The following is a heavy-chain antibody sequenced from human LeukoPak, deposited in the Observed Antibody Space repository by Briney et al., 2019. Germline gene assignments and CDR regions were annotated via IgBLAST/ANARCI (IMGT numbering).Heavy chain of an antibody. Sequence: GGSLRLSCAASGFTVSSNYMSWVRQAPGKGLEWVSVIYSGGSTYYADSVKGRFTISRHNSKNTLYLQMNSLRAEGTAVYYCAREPPLYCSGGSCYSIWGQGTLVTVSS. V-gene: IGHV3-53*04. D-gene: IGHD2-15*01. CDR1: GFTVSSNY. CDR3: AREPPLYCSGGSCYSI. J-gene: IGHJ4*02. CDR2: IYSGGST.